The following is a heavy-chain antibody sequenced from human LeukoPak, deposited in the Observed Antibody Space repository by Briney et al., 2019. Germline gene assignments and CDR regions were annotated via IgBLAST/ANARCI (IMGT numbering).Heavy chain of an antibody. Sequence: SETLPLTCTASGGSISSYYWSWIRQPPGKGLEWIGYIYYSGSTNYNPSLKSRVTISVDTSKNQFSLKLSSVTAADTAVYYCARVRWYSSGWLDVGFDYWGQGTLVTVSS. V-gene: IGHV4-59*01. J-gene: IGHJ4*02. CDR2: IYYSGST. CDR1: GGSISSYY. CDR3: ARVRWYSSGWLDVGFDY. D-gene: IGHD6-19*01.